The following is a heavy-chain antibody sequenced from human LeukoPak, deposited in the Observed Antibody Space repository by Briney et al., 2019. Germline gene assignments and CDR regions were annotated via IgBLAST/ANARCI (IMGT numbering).Heavy chain of an antibody. CDR1: GFTFSSYW. V-gene: IGHV3-7*01. J-gene: IGHJ5*02. CDR3: ARDGCSGGSCYTGANWFDP. D-gene: IGHD2-15*01. CDR2: IKQDGSEK. Sequence: PGGSLRLSCAASGFTFSSYWMSWVRQAPGEGLEWVANIKQDGSEKCYVDSVKGRFTISRDNAKNSLYLQMNSLRAEDTAVYYCARDGCSGGSCYTGANWFDPWGQGTLVTVSS.